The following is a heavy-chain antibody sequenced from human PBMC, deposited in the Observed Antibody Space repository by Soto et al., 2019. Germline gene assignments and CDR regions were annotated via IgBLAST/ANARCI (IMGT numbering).Heavy chain of an antibody. D-gene: IGHD6-19*01. V-gene: IGHV4-30-4*01. CDR2: IYYSGST. CDR3: ARGIAVAGNWFDP. CDR1: GGSISSGDYY. Sequence: SETLSLTCTVSGGSISSGDYYWSWIRQPPGKGLEWIGYIYYSGSTYYNPSLKSRVTISVDTSKNQFSLKLSSVTAADTAVYYCARGIAVAGNWFDPWGQGTLVTVSS. J-gene: IGHJ5*02.